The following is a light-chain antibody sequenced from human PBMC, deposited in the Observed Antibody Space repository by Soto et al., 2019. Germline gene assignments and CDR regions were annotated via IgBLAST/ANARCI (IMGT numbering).Light chain of an antibody. Sequence: VMTQSPAILSVSRGERATLSCRASQSVSTNVAWYQQIPGQTPRLLIYGASTRAPGIPVRFSGSGSETELTLTISTLQSEDFAVYYCHQYDEGPYTLGQGAKV. CDR1: QSVSTN. J-gene: IGKJ2*01. CDR3: HQYDEGPYT. CDR2: GAS. V-gene: IGKV3-15*01.